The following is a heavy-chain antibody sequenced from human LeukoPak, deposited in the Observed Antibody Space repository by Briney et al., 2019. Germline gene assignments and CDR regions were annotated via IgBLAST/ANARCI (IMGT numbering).Heavy chain of an antibody. CDR1: GFTFGTYA. CDR3: AKEEYSSGFFDY. V-gene: IGHV3-23*01. CDR2: ISGSGGRT. J-gene: IGHJ4*02. Sequence: GASLRLSCAASGFTFGTYAMSWVRQAPGKGLEWVSAISGSGGRTYSADSVKGRFTISRDNSKNTLYLQMSSLRAEDTAVYYCAKEEYSSGFFDYWGQGTLVTVSS. D-gene: IGHD6-19*01.